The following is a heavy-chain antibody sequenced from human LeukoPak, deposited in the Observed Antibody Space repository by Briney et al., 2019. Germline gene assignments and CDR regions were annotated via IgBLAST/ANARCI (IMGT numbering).Heavy chain of an antibody. J-gene: IGHJ5*02. D-gene: IGHD7-27*01. CDR3: TRGHWGLQS. CDR2: IHHSGNS. V-gene: IGHV4-59*02. Sequence: SETLSLTCTVSGASVTDYYWSSIRHSPGKGLEWISYIHHSGNSDYNPSLRSRVTTSLNTSKNQFSLNLISVTAADTAVYYCTRGHWGLQSWSQGTLVTVSS. CDR1: GASVTDYY.